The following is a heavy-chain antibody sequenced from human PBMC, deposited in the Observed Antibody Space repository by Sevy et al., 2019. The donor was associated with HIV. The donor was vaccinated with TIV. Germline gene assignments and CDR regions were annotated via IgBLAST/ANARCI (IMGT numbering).Heavy chain of an antibody. D-gene: IGHD2-15*01. CDR1: GFTFSSYA. J-gene: IGHJ5*02. CDR2: ISGSGGST. Sequence: GGSLRLSCAASGFTFSSYAMSWVRQAPGKGLEWVSAISGSGGSTYYDDYVKGRFTISRDNSKNTLYLQMNSLRAEDTAVYYCAKGSCSGGSCYSNWFDPWGQGTLVTVSS. V-gene: IGHV3-23*01. CDR3: AKGSCSGGSCYSNWFDP.